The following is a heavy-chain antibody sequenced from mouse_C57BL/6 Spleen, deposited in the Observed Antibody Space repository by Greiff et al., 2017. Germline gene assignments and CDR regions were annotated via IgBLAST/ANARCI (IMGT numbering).Heavy chain of an antibody. Sequence: DVKLVESGGGLVQSGRSLRLSCATSGFTFSDFYMEWVRQAPGKGLEWIAASRNKANDYTTEYSASVKGRFIVSRDTSQSILYLQMNALRAEDTAIYYCARGGSAMDYWGQGTSVTVSS. CDR1: GFTFSDFY. CDR3: ARGGSAMDY. CDR2: SRNKANDYTT. J-gene: IGHJ4*01. V-gene: IGHV7-1*01.